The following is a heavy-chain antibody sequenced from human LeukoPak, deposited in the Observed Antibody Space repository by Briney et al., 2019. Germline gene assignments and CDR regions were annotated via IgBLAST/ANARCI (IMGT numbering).Heavy chain of an antibody. CDR2: IYPGDLRV. CDR3: ACRDLTSTWSFP. V-gene: IGHV5-51*01. CDR1: GYSFTSYW. J-gene: IGHJ5*02. D-gene: IGHD6-13*01. Sequence: GESLKISCQGFGYSFTSYWIGWVRQMPGKGMEWMGVIYPGDLRVRYNPSFQGQVTISVDKSIKTAYLQWVSLRASDSAMYYCACRDLTSTWSFPWGQGTLVTVSS.